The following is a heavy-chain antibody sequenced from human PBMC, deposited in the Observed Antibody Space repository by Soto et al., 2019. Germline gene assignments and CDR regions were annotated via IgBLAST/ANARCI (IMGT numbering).Heavy chain of an antibody. CDR1: GGSIIASGSFY. CDR3: ARGEVVASNWFDP. V-gene: IGHV4-31*03. CDR2: IYYSGST. J-gene: IGHJ5*02. D-gene: IGHD2-15*01. Sequence: QVQMQESGPGLVKPSQTLYLTCSVSGGSIIASGSFYWNWIRQHPGKGLEWIGYIYYSGSTYYNRSIKSRATISLDTSKNQFSLKLTSVTAADTAIYYCARGEVVASNWFDPWGQGTLVTVSS.